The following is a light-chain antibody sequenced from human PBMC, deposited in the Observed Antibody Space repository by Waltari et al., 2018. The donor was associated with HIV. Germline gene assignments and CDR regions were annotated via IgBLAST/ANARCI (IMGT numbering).Light chain of an antibody. V-gene: IGLV7-46*01. J-gene: IGLJ3*02. CDR3: LLSFHTVRV. CDR2: DGD. Sequence: QAVVTQESSLSVPPGGTVTFTCASFTGRVTTTHYPYWFQQKAGQAPRTLIYDGDKRHPWNPGRCAGSIAEGKAALTLTGAQPEDEATYHCLLSFHTVRVFGGGT. CDR1: TGRVTTTHY.